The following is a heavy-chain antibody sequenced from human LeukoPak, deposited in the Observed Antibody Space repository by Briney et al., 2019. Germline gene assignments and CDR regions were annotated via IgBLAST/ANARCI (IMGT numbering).Heavy chain of an antibody. D-gene: IGHD2-8*01. V-gene: IGHV4-59*01. Sequence: SETLSLTCTVSGGSISSYYWSWIRQPPGKRLEYIGYIYYSGSTNYNPSLESRVTISVDTSEKQFSLKLSSVTAADTAVYYCSRENGAFSPFGYWGQGILVTV. CDR3: SRENGAFSPFGY. J-gene: IGHJ4*02. CDR2: IYYSGST. CDR1: GGSISSYY.